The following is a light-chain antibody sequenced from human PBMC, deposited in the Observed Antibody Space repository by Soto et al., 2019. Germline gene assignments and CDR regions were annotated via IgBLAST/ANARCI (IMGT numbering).Light chain of an antibody. CDR2: SAT. CDR1: TGGVTSGHF. Sequence: QAVVTQEPSLTVFPGGTVTLTCASTTGGVTSGHFPCWIQQQPGQAPRTLIYSATSKHPWTPARFSGSLLGGRAALTLSDAQPVDESDYYCLLSLSPTRMFGGGTKVTVL. J-gene: IGLJ3*02. V-gene: IGLV7-46*01. CDR3: LLSLSPTRM.